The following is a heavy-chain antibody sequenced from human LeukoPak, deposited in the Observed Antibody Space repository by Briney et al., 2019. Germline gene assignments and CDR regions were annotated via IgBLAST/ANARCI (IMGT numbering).Heavy chain of an antibody. J-gene: IGHJ4*02. CDR2: ISSSSSTI. D-gene: IGHD2-2*01. CDR1: GFTFSSYS. V-gene: IGHV3-48*01. Sequence: PGGSLRLSCAASGFTFSSYSMNSVRQAPRKGLEWVSYISSSSSTIYYADSVKGRFPISRDNAKNSLYLQMNSLRAEDTAVYYCARDGQWSSTSCYFDYWGQGTLVTVSS. CDR3: ARDGQWSSTSCYFDY.